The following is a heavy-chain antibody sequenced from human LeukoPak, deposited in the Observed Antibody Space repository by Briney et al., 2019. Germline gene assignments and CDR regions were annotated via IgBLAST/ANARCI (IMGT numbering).Heavy chain of an antibody. V-gene: IGHV4-59*08. CDR1: GGSISSYY. CDR2: IYYSGST. CDR3: VRLLGVYFDY. J-gene: IGHJ4*02. D-gene: IGHD3-16*01. Sequence: KPSETLSLTCTVSGGSISSYYWSWIRQPPGKGLEWIGYIYYSGSTNYNPSLKSRVTISVDTSKNQFSLKLSSVTAADTAVYYCVRLLGVYFDYWGQGTLVTVSS.